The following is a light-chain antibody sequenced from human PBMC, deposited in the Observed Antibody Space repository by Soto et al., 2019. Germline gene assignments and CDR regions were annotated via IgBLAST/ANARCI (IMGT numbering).Light chain of an antibody. V-gene: IGKV3-20*01. Sequence: IILSQSPGSLSLYLGDSATLFCRASEGVASNYLAWYQQKPGRAPRLLIYTASTRATDIPDRFSGSGSGTDFTLTISRLEPEDVAVYYCQQYGSSPWAFGQGTMVDVK. CDR3: QQYGSSPWA. CDR2: TAS. CDR1: EGVASNY. J-gene: IGKJ1*01.